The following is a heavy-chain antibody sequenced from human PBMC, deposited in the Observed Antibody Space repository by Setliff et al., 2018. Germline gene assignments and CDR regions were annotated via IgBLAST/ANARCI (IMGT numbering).Heavy chain of an antibody. V-gene: IGHV4-39*01. J-gene: IGHJ6*03. CDR3: ARHRGVVAASDYMDV. CDR2: IYYSGST. Sequence: LSLTFTVSGGSISGTYYYWGWIRQPPGKGLEWIGNIYYSGSTYYNPSLKSRVTISVDTSKNQFSLNLSSLTAADTAVYYCARHRGVVAASDYMDVWGKGTTVTVSS. CDR1: GGSISGTYYY. D-gene: IGHD2-15*01.